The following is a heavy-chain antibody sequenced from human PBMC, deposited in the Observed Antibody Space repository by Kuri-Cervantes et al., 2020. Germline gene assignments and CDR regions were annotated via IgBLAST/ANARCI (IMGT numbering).Heavy chain of an antibody. CDR3: ARASGYSSSWPSKYYYYYGMDV. V-gene: IGHV3-66*01. J-gene: IGHJ6*02. CDR1: GFTFSNHW. D-gene: IGHD6-13*01. Sequence: GGSLRLSCVVSGFTFSNHWMSWVRQGPGKGLEWVSVIYSGGSTYYADSVKGRFTISRDNSKNTLYLQMNSLRAEDTAVYYCARASGYSSSWPSKYYYYYGMDVWGQGTTVTVSS. CDR2: IYSGGST.